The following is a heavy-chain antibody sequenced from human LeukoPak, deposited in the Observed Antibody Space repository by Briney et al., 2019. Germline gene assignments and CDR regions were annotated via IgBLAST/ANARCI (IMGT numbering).Heavy chain of an antibody. J-gene: IGHJ4*02. D-gene: IGHD4-17*01. CDR2: IKQDRNVT. Sequence: PGGSLRLSCAASGFTFSSYWMTWVRQAPGKGLEWVATIKQDRNVTYYLDSVNGRFTISRDNAKNSLYLQMNSLRAEDTAVYFCARYRGGGDYDFWGQGTLVTVSS. V-gene: IGHV3-7*04. CDR1: GFTFSSYW. CDR3: ARYRGGGDYDF.